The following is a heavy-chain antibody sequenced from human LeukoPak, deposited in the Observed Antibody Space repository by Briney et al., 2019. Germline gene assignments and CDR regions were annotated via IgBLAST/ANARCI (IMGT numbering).Heavy chain of an antibody. CDR2: ISGSGGST. J-gene: IGHJ6*02. V-gene: IGHV3-23*01. CDR3: AKYVAPSTSYYYGMDV. D-gene: IGHD5/OR15-5a*01. Sequence: GGSLRLSCAASGFTFRSYAMSWVRQAPGKGLEWVSAISGSGGSTYYADSVKGRFTISGDNSKNTLYLQMNSLRAEDTAVYYCAKYVAPSTSYYYGMDVWGQGTTVTVSS. CDR1: GFTFRSYA.